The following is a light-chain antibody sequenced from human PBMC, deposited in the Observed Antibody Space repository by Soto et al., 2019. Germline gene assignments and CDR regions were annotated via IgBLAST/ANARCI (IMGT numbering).Light chain of an antibody. CDR3: QQYNNWPSIT. CDR1: QSVSSN. Sequence: EIVLTQSPATLSASPGERATLSCRASQSVSSNLAWYHQKPGQAPRLLIYGASTRATGIPARFSGSGSGTEFTLTISSLQSEDFAVYYCQQYNNWPSITFGQGTDWRL. V-gene: IGKV3-15*01. CDR2: GAS. J-gene: IGKJ5*01.